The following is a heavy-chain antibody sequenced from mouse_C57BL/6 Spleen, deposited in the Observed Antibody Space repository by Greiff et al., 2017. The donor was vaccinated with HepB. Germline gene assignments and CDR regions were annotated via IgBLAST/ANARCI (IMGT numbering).Heavy chain of an antibody. CDR3: ARGEDGYYVAY. CDR2: ISDGGSYT. V-gene: IGHV5-4*03. J-gene: IGHJ3*01. CDR1: GFTFSSYA. D-gene: IGHD2-3*01. Sequence: EVMLVESGGGLVKPGGSLKLSCAASGFTFSSYAMSWVRQTPEKRLEWVATISDGGSYTYYPDNVKGRFTISRDNAKNNLYLQMSHLKSEDTAMYYCARGEDGYYVAYWGQGTLVTVSA.